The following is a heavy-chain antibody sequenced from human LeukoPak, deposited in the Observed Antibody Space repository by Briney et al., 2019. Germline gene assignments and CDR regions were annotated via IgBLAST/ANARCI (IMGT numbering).Heavy chain of an antibody. CDR1: GFTFSDHY. V-gene: IGHV3-11*04. Sequence: MPGGSLRLSCAASGFTFSDHYMSWIRQAPGKGLEWVSYISSRGTSKYYADSVKGRFTISRDNAKNSLYLQMNSLRAEDMAVYYCARDGYYGSGSYPAPYYYGMDVWGQGTTVTVSS. D-gene: IGHD3-10*01. CDR3: ARDGYYGSGSYPAPYYYGMDV. CDR2: ISSRGTSK. J-gene: IGHJ6*02.